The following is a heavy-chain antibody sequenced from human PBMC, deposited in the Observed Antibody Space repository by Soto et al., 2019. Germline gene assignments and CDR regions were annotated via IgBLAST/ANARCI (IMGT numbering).Heavy chain of an antibody. Sequence: PGGSLRLSCAASGFTFSSYSLNWVRQAPGKGLEWVSSISSSSSYKYYADSVKGRFTISRDNSKKTLFLQMNTLGPDDTAVYYCARDSILSGTTRPPPLDYWGQGTLVTVSS. CDR2: ISSSSSYK. CDR3: ARDSILSGTTRPPPLDY. V-gene: IGHV3-21*01. CDR1: GFTFSSYS. D-gene: IGHD4-17*01. J-gene: IGHJ4*02.